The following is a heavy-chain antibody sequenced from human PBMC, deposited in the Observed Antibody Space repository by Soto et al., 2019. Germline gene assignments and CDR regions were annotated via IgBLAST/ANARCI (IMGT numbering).Heavy chain of an antibody. CDR1: GGSFSGYY. D-gene: IGHD6-13*01. CDR2: INHSGST. V-gene: IGHV4-34*01. Sequence: SETLSLTCAVYGGSFSGYYWSWIRQPPGKGLEWIGEINHSGSTNYNPSLKSRVTISVDTSKNQFSLKLSSVTAADTAVYYCARGPLSYSSSWYYFDYWGQGTLVTVSS. CDR3: ARGPLSYSSSWYYFDY. J-gene: IGHJ4*02.